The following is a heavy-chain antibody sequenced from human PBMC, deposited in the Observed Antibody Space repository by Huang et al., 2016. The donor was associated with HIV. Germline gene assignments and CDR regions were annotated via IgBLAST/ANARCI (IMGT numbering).Heavy chain of an antibody. V-gene: IGHV3-7*01. D-gene: IGHD2-2*01. Sequence: DEHLVESGGGLVQPGGSVTITCEVSGFNFKNYWMNWVRQAPGEGLEWGANIRGDGSGKKYVDSGKGRFNICRDNAKNLLYLQMKSLRAEDTSVYYCATNLQIVVVPPDMGYDAFDMWGQGTMVTVSS. CDR2: IRGDGSGK. CDR1: GFNFKNYW. CDR3: ATNLQIVVVPPDMGYDAFDM. J-gene: IGHJ3*02.